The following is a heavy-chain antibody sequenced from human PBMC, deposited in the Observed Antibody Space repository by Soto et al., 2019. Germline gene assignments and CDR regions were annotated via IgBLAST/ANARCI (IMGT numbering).Heavy chain of an antibody. Sequence: QVHLQESGPGLVKPSGTLSLTCAVSGGSISSSHWWSWVRQPPGQGLEWIGEMYHSGSTNYNPSLKRRVTISIDNSENQFSLKLSSVTAADTAVYYCARGALAGPYYFDYWGQGILVNVSS. V-gene: IGHV4-4*02. CDR3: ARGALAGPYYFDY. CDR1: GGSISSSHW. CDR2: MYHSGST. J-gene: IGHJ4*02. D-gene: IGHD6-19*01.